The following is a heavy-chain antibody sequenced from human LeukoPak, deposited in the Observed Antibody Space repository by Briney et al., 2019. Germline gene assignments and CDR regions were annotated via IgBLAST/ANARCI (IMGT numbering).Heavy chain of an antibody. CDR3: ARAGVLWFGESKFDY. J-gene: IGHJ4*02. CDR1: GFTFSSYW. Sequence: GGSLRLSCAASGFTFSSYWMSWVRQALGKGLEWVANIKEDGSEKYYVDSVKGRFTISRDNAKNSLYLQMNSLRAEDTAVYYCARAGVLWFGESKFDYWGQGTQVTVSS. V-gene: IGHV3-7*03. CDR2: IKEDGSEK. D-gene: IGHD3-10*01.